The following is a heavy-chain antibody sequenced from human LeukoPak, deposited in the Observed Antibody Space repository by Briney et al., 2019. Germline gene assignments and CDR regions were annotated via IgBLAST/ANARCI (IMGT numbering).Heavy chain of an antibody. CDR1: GGTFSSYA. Sequence: PEASVTVSCKASGGTFSSYAISWVRQAPGQGLEWMGGIIPIFGTANYAQKFQGRVTITADESTSTVYMELTSLRSEDTAMYYCARAEDSSGYYPSYWGQGTVVTVSS. CDR3: ARAEDSSGYYPSY. J-gene: IGHJ4*02. V-gene: IGHV1-69*01. D-gene: IGHD3-22*01. CDR2: IIPIFGTA.